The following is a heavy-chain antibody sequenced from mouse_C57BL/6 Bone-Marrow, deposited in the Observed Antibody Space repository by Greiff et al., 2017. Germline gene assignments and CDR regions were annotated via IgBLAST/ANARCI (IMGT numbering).Heavy chain of an antibody. CDR2: ISYDGSN. Sequence: EVQLVESGPGLVKPSQSLSLTCSVTGYSITSGYYWNWIRQFPGNKLEWMGYISYDGSNNYNPSLKNRISITRDTSKNQFFLKLNSVTTEDTATYYCARDRLLVVPYAMDYWGQGTSVTVSS. CDR3: ARDRLLVVPYAMDY. CDR1: GYSITSGYY. J-gene: IGHJ4*01. V-gene: IGHV3-6*01. D-gene: IGHD1-1*01.